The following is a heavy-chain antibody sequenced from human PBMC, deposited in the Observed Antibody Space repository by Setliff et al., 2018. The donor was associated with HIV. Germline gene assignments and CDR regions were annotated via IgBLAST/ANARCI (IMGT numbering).Heavy chain of an antibody. J-gene: IGHJ4*02. Sequence: SETLSLTCTVSGGSVSNYYWTWIRQSAGKGLEWIGHINTSGSTKYNPSLKSRLTMSVDSSGNQFSLTLTSVTAADTAVYYCASLNYYDSSGYYPHWGQGTLVTVSS. V-gene: IGHV4-4*07. CDR2: INTSGST. CDR1: GGSVSNYY. CDR3: ASLNYYDSSGYYPH. D-gene: IGHD3-22*01.